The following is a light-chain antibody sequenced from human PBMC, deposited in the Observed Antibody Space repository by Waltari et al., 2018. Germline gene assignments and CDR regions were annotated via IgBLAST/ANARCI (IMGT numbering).Light chain of an antibody. CDR2: DVS. J-gene: IGLJ1*01. CDR3: TTHTSSSTYV. CDR1: SSDVGDNNY. Sequence: LTQPASVSGSPGQSITISCTGTSSDVGDNNYVSWYQQFPGKAPQLIIYDVSNRPSGVSNRFSGSKSGNTASLTISGLQAEDEADYSCTTHTSSSTYVFGTGTKVSVL. V-gene: IGLV2-14*01.